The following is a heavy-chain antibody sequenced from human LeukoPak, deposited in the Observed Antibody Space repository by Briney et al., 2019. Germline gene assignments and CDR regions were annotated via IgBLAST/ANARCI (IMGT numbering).Heavy chain of an antibody. V-gene: IGHV4-30-4*01. CDR1: GASISSDDYY. Sequence: SETLSLTCTVPGASISSDDYYWSWIRQPPGKGLKWIAYTHYSGSSFYNPSLKSRITISVDTSKNQFSLRLSSVTAADTAVYYCAREGRDFWSGSRGWFDPWGQGTLVTVSS. D-gene: IGHD3-3*01. J-gene: IGHJ5*02. CDR2: THYSGSS. CDR3: AREGRDFWSGSRGWFDP.